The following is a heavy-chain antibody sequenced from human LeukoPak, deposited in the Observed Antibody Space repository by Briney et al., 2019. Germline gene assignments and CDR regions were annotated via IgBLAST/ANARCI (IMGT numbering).Heavy chain of an antibody. CDR3: ASSYYYDSIGYYYGLDY. V-gene: IGHV3-23*01. D-gene: IGHD3-22*01. Sequence: PGGSLRLSCAASGFTFSSYAMSWVRLAPGKGLEWDSAISGSGGSTYYADCVKGRFTISRDNSKNTLYLQMNSLRAEDTAVYYCASSYYYDSIGYYYGLDYWGQGTLVTVSS. CDR2: ISGSGGST. J-gene: IGHJ4*02. CDR1: GFTFSSYA.